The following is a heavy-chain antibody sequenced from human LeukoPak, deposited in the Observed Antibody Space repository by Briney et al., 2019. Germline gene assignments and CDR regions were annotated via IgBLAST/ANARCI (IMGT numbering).Heavy chain of an antibody. J-gene: IGHJ4*02. CDR1: GGSISSSSYY. V-gene: IGHV4-39*07. CDR3: ARAHDYVWGSYRYRYYFDY. CDR2: IYYSGST. Sequence: SETLSLTCTVSGGSISSSSYYWGWIRQPPGKGLEWIGSIYYSGSTYYNPSLKSRVTISVDTSKNQFSLKLSSVTAADTAVYYCARAHDYVWGSYRYRYYFDYWGQGTLVTVSS. D-gene: IGHD3-16*02.